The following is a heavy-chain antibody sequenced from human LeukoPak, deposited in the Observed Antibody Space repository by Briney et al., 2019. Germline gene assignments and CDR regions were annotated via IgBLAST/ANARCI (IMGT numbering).Heavy chain of an antibody. Sequence: PGGSLRLSCAASGFTFDDYAMHWVRQAPGKGLEWVSGISWNSGSIGYADSVKGRFTISGDNAKNSLYLQMNSLRAEDTALYYCAKVGTGPGIAAAGPYFDYWGQGTLVTVSS. J-gene: IGHJ4*02. CDR1: GFTFDDYA. V-gene: IGHV3-9*01. CDR3: AKVGTGPGIAAAGPYFDY. CDR2: ISWNSGSI. D-gene: IGHD6-13*01.